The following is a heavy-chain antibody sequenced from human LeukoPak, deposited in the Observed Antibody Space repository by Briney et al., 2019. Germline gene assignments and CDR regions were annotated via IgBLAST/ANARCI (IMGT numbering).Heavy chain of an antibody. CDR2: IRSKAHGGTT. D-gene: IGHD2-15*01. CDR3: TRAGRYCSGGSCYSFY. Sequence: SLRLSCAASGFTFSSYEMNWFRQAPGEGLEWVGFIRSKAHGGTTEYAASVKGRFTISRDDSKSIAYLQMDSLKTEDTAVYYCTRAGRYCSGGSCYSFYWGQGTLVTVSS. J-gene: IGHJ4*02. V-gene: IGHV3-49*03. CDR1: GFTFSSYE.